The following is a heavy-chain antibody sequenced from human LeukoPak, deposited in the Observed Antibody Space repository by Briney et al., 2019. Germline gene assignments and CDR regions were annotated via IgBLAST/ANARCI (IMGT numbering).Heavy chain of an antibody. Sequence: GGSLRLSCAASGFTFSNYAMHWVRQAPGKGLEWVALISYDGGNKYYADSVEGRFTISRDNSKNTLYLQMNSLRAEDTAVYYCAREYEGFDYWGQGTLVTVSS. CDR3: AREYEGFDY. CDR1: GFTFSNYA. D-gene: IGHD3-16*01. V-gene: IGHV3-30-3*01. CDR2: ISYDGGNK. J-gene: IGHJ4*02.